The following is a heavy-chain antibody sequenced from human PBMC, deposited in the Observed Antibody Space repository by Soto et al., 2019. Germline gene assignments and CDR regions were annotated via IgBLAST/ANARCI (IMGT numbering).Heavy chain of an antibody. J-gene: IGHJ3*02. CDR3: ARAYYDILTGHDAFDI. CDR2: ISSSGSTI. CDR1: GFTFSDYY. V-gene: IGHV3-11*01. D-gene: IGHD3-9*01. Sequence: GGSLRLSCAASGFTFSDYYMSWIRQAPGKGLEWVSYISSSGSTIYYADSVKGRFTISRDNAKNSLYLQMNSLRAEDTAVYYCARAYYDILTGHDAFDIWGQGTMVTVSS.